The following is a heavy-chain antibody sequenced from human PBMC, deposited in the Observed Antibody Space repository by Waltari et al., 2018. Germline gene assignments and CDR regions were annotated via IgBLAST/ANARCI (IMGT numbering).Heavy chain of an antibody. CDR2: IYHSVST. D-gene: IGHD3-10*01. J-gene: IGHJ4*02. CDR3: ARAYGSGSYSDY. CDR1: GGSISSSNW. V-gene: IGHV4-4*02. Sequence: QLQLQESGPGLVKPSETLSLTCTVSGGSISSSNWWSWVRQPPGKGLEWIGEIYHSVSTNYNPSLKSRVTISVDKSKNQFSLKLSSVTAADTAVYYCARAYGSGSYSDYWGQGTLVTVSS.